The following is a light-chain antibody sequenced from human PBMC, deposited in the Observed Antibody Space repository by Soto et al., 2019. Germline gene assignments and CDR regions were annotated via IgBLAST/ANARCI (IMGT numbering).Light chain of an antibody. CDR1: QSISSSY. CDR2: AAS. CDR3: QLYGGSHMFS. V-gene: IGKV3-20*01. J-gene: IGKJ2*01. Sequence: EIVLTQSPGTLSLSPGEGGTLSCRASQSISSSYLAWYQQKPGQSPRLLIYAASSRATGIPDRFSGSGSGTDFTLTISRLEPEDFAVYYCQLYGGSHMFSFGQGTKVESK.